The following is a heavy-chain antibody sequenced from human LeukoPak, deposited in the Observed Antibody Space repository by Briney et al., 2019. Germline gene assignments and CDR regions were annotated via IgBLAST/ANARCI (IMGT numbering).Heavy chain of an antibody. V-gene: IGHV3-74*01. Sequence: GGSLRLSCAASGFTFSTYWMHWVRQAPGKGLVWVSRINSDGSSTSYADSVKGRFTISRDNAKSTLYLQMNSLRAEDTAVYYCAGNLVVAATPTLNWFDPWGQGTLVTVSS. J-gene: IGHJ5*02. D-gene: IGHD2-15*01. CDR2: INSDGSST. CDR3: AGNLVVAATPTLNWFDP. CDR1: GFTFSTYW.